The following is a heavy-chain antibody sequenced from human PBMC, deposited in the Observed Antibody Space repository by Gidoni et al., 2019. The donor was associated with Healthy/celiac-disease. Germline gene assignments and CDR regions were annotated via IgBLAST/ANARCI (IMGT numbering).Heavy chain of an antibody. CDR2: INPSGST. V-gene: IGHV4-34*01. Sequence: QVQLQQWGAGLLKPSETLSLTCAVYGGSFSGYYWSWLRPPPGKGLEWIGEINPSGSTNYNPSLKSRVTISVDTSKNQFSLKLSSVTAADTAVYYCARGWNYGDYAGPSGWFDPWGQGTLVTVSS. J-gene: IGHJ5*02. CDR1: GGSFSGYY. CDR3: ARGWNYGDYAGPSGWFDP. D-gene: IGHD4-17*01.